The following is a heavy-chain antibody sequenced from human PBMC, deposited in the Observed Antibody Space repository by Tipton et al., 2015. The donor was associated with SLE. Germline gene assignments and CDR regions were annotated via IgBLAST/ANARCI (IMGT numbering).Heavy chain of an antibody. CDR2: IYPDDSDT. CDR1: GYSFSNYW. CDR3: ARRDQGIAVTGTINWFDP. V-gene: IGHV5-51*03. J-gene: IGHJ5*02. D-gene: IGHD6-13*01. Sequence: QLVQSGAEVKKPGESLRISCQGSGYSFSNYWIAWVRQMPGKGLEWMGIIYPDDSDTRYSPSFQGQVTISADKSINTVYLQWSSLKASDTAMYYCARRDQGIAVTGTINWFDPWGQGTLVTVSS.